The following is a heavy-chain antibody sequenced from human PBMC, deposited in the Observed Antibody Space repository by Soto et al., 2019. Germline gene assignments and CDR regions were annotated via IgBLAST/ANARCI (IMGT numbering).Heavy chain of an antibody. CDR3: AISPQYCSGGSCYFNY. CDR1: GGTFSSYA. CDR2: IIPIFGTA. J-gene: IGHJ4*02. V-gene: IGHV1-69*01. D-gene: IGHD2-15*01. Sequence: QVQLVQSGAEVKKPGSSVTVSCKASGGTFSSYAISWVRQAPGQGLEWMGGIIPIFGTANYAQKFQGRVTINADESTSTAYMELSSLRSEDTAVYYCAISPQYCSGGSCYFNYWGQGTLVTVSS.